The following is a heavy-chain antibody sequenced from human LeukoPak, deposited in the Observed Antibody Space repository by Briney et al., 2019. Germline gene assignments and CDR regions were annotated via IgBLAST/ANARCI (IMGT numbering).Heavy chain of an antibody. CDR2: IYYSGST. CDR1: GGSISSYY. J-gene: IGHJ6*03. Sequence: PSETLSLTCTVSGGSISSYYWSWIRQPPGKGLEWIGYIYYSGSTNYNPSLKSRVTISVDTSKNQFSLKLSSVTAADTAVYYCARSVEGYCSGGSRYSYYYYMDVWGKGTTVTVSS. CDR3: ARSVEGYCSGGSRYSYYYYMDV. D-gene: IGHD2-15*01. V-gene: IGHV4-59*01.